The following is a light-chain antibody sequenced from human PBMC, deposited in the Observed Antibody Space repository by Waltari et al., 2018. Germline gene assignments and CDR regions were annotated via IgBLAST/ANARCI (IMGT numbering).Light chain of an antibody. Sequence: DIQMTQSPSSLFASVGDRVPITCLASQSINTYWNWYQQKPGKVPKLLIYAASSLQTGGPSRFSGSGSGTDFTLTISSLQPEDFATYNCQQSYSTPYTFGQGTKLEIK. CDR1: QSINTY. CDR3: QQSYSTPYT. V-gene: IGKV1-39*01. CDR2: AAS. J-gene: IGKJ2*01.